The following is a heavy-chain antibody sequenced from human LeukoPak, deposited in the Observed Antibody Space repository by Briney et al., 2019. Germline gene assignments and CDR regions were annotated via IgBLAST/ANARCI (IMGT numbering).Heavy chain of an antibody. J-gene: IGHJ5*02. V-gene: IGHV3-43*01. CDR3: AKDIDYCGGDCYSANWFDP. Sequence: SPYYPYSVNSRFTLSRDNSKNSLYLQMNSLRTEDTALYYCAKDIDYCGGDCYSANWFDPWGQGTLVTVSS. D-gene: IGHD2-21*02. CDR2: SP.